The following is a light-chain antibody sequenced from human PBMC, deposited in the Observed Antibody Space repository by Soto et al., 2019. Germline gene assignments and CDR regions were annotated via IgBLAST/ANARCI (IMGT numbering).Light chain of an antibody. CDR1: SSDVGDFDC. CDR3: SSYTSSSTLV. CDR2: EVS. V-gene: IGLV2-14*01. J-gene: IGLJ2*01. Sequence: QSALTQPASVSGSPGQSITTSCTGTSSDVGDFDCVSWYQQHPGKAPKLMIYEVSDRPSGVSNRFSGSKSGDTASLTISGLQAEDEADYYCSSYTSSSTLVFGGGTKLTVL.